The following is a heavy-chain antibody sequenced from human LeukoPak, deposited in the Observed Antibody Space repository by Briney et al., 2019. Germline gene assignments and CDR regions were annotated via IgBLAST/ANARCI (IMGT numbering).Heavy chain of an antibody. J-gene: IGHJ3*02. CDR1: GFTLSSYG. CDR3: AKVAYYNDSSGYYLDAFDI. D-gene: IGHD3-22*01. CDR2: ISGSGDST. Sequence: PGGSLRLSCAASGFTLSSYGMSWVRQAPGKGLEWVSAISGSGDSTYYADSVKGRFTISRDNSKNTLYLQMNSLRAEDTAVYYCAKVAYYNDSSGYYLDAFDIWGQGTMVTVSS. V-gene: IGHV3-23*01.